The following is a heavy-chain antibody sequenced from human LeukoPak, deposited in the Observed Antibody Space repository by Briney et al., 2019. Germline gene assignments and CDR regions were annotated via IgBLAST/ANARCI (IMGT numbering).Heavy chain of an antibody. V-gene: IGHV3-66*02. CDR3: ARQAAAGLDY. CDR2: VYSGGKT. J-gene: IGHJ4*02. Sequence: PGGSLRLSCAASEFTVDDTYMSWVRQTPGKGLEWVSVVYSGGKTFYADSVKGRFTISRDTSKNTVYLQMNTLRADDTAVYYCARQAAAGLDYWGQGTLVTVSS. D-gene: IGHD6-13*01. CDR1: EFTVDDTY.